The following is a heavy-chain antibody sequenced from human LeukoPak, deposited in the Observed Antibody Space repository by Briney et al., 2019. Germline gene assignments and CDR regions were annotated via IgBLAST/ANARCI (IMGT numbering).Heavy chain of an antibody. V-gene: IGHV1-46*01. CDR1: GYTFTSYY. CDR2: INPSGGST. CDR3: AKGAYQLLFDY. J-gene: IGHJ4*02. D-gene: IGHD2-2*01. Sequence: ASVKVSCKASGYTFTSYYMHRVRQAPGQGLEWMGIINPSGGSTSYAQKFQGRVTMTRDTSTSTVYMELSSLRSEDTAVYYCAKGAYQLLFDYWGQGTLVTVSS.